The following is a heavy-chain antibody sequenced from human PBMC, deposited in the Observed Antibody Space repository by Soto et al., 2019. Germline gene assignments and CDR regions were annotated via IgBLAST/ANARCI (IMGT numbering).Heavy chain of an antibody. CDR3: ATRWGGGGAFDF. CDR1: GFTFSSYE. CDR2: ISSSGSSI. J-gene: IGHJ3*01. D-gene: IGHD3-16*01. Sequence: EVQLVESGGGLVQPGGSLRLSCAASGFTFSSYEMNWVRQAPGKGLEWVSYISSSGSSIFYADSVKGRFTISRDNAKNSLFLKTNSRRAEDTAVYYCATRWGGGGAFDFWGQGTMVTVSS. V-gene: IGHV3-48*03.